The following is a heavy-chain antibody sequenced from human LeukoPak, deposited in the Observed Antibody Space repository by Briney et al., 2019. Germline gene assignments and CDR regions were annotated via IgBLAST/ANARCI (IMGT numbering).Heavy chain of an antibody. CDR3: ARGGGLDV. V-gene: IGHV3-7*03. J-gene: IGHJ6*02. Sequence: GGSLRLSCAASGFTFSAYTMNWVRQAPGKGLEWVASINHNGNVNYYVDSVKGRFTISRDNAKNSLYLQMSNLRAEDTAVYFCARGGGLDVWGQGATVTVSS. D-gene: IGHD3-16*01. CDR2: INHNGNVN. CDR1: GFTFSAYT.